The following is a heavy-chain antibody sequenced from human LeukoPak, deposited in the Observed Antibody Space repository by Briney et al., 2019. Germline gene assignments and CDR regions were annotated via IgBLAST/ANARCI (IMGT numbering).Heavy chain of an antibody. CDR2: INPNSGNT. V-gene: IGHV1-8*03. J-gene: IGHJ5*02. Sequence: GASVKVSCKASGYTFTGYYMHWVRQAPGQGLEWMGWINPNSGNTGYAQKFQGRVTITRNTSISTAYMELSSLRSEDTAVYYCARHYYGSGSYGGDWFDPWGQGTLVTVSS. CDR3: ARHYYGSGSYGGDWFDP. CDR1: GYTFTGYY. D-gene: IGHD3-10*01.